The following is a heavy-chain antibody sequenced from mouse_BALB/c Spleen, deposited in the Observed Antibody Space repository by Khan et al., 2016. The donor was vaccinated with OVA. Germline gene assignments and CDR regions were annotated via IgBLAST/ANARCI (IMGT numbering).Heavy chain of an antibody. CDR2: ISSGSSTI. CDR1: GFTFSRFG. J-gene: IGHJ2*01. Sequence: EVQLVESGGGLVQPGGSRKLSCAASGFTFSRFGMHWVRQAPEKGLEWVAYISSGSSTIYYADTVKGRFTISRDNPQNTLFLQMTSLRSEDMAMYYCARNSNFDYWGQGTTLTVSS. CDR3: ARNSNFDY. V-gene: IGHV5-17*02.